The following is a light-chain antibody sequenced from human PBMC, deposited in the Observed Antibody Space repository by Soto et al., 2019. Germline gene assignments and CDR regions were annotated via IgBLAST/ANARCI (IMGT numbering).Light chain of an antibody. CDR3: CSYTSSNTV. CDR1: SSDVGGYNY. Sequence: QSALTQPASVSGSPGQAITISCTGTSSDVGGYNYVSWYQQNPGKAPKLIIYEVSRRPSGVSSRFSGSKSGNTASLTISGLQAEDEADYYCCSYTSSNTVFGGGTKLTVL. V-gene: IGLV2-14*01. CDR2: EVS. J-gene: IGLJ3*02.